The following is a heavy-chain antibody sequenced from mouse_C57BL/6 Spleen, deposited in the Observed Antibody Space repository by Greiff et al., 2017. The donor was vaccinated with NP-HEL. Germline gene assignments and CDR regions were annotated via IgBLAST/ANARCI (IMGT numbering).Heavy chain of an antibody. V-gene: IGHV1-7*01. CDR3: AREGFYGSSDVFFDY. CDR1: GYTFTSYW. Sequence: VQRVESGAELAKPGASVKLSCKASGYTFTSYWMHWVKQRPGQGLEWIGYINPSSGYTKYNQKFKDKAILTADKSSSTAYMQLSSLTYEDSAVYYCAREGFYGSSDVFFDYWGQGTTLTVSS. J-gene: IGHJ2*01. CDR2: INPSSGYT. D-gene: IGHD1-1*01.